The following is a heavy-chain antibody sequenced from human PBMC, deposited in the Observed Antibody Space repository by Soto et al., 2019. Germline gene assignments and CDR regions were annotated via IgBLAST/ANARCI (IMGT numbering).Heavy chain of an antibody. CDR2: IKQDGSEK. D-gene: IGHD6-13*01. CDR3: ARGLGQQTGSNWFEP. J-gene: IGHJ5*02. V-gene: IGHV3-7*03. Sequence: LSCAASGFTFSSYWMSWVRQAPGKGLEWVANIKQDGSEKYYVDSVKGRFTISRDNAKNSLYLQMNSLRAEDTAVYYCARGLGQQTGSNWFEPWGQGTLVTVSS. CDR1: GFTFSSYW.